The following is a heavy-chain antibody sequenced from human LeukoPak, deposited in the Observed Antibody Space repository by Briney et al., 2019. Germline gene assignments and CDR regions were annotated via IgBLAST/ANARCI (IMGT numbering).Heavy chain of an antibody. CDR3: ARAGGHGDHYWHFDL. CDR1: GFSFRDYE. J-gene: IGHJ2*01. D-gene: IGHD4-17*01. V-gene: IGHV3-48*03. CDR2: ISITGSSI. Sequence: GGSLRLSCAASGFSFRDYEMNWVRQAPGKGLEWVSYISITGSSILYSDSVKGRFTISRDNAKKSLYLQMNSLRAEDTAVYFCARAGGHGDHYWHFDLWGRGTLLTVSS.